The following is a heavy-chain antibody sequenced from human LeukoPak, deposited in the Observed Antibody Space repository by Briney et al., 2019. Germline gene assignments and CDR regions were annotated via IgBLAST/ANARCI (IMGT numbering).Heavy chain of an antibody. J-gene: IGHJ5*02. Sequence: PSETLSLTCTVSGGSISSYYWSWIRQPPGKGLEGIGYIYYSGSTNYNPSLKSRVTISVDTSKNQISLKQSSVTAADTAVYYCARQSGGSYYYIKWFDPWGQGTLVTVSS. V-gene: IGHV4-59*08. CDR2: IYYSGST. CDR3: ARQSGGSYYYIKWFDP. CDR1: GGSISSYY. D-gene: IGHD3-10*01.